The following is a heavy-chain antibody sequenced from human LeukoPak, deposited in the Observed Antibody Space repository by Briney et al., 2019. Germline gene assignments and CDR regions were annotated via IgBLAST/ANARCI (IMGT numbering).Heavy chain of an antibody. CDR2: IKPDGTTK. V-gene: IGHV3-7*03. CDR3: ARSIPYGTTWYGRSDY. J-gene: IGHJ4*02. CDR1: GFPLYSFS. D-gene: IGHD6-13*01. Sequence: WGFLRLFCGGSGFPLYSFSVAWGRQAPGEGVEWVANIKPDGTTKFYVASVKGRFTISRDNALNSLYLQMNSLRAEDTAIYYCARSIPYGTTWYGRSDYWGQGTLVTVSS.